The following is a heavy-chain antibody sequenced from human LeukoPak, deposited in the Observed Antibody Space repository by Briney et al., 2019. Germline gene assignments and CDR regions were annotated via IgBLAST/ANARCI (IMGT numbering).Heavy chain of an antibody. J-gene: IGHJ4*02. V-gene: IGHV3-7*01. CDR1: GFTFDDYA. D-gene: IGHD3-10*01. CDR3: VRDGVVRGVIQY. CDR2: IKEDGTEQ. Sequence: GGSLRLSCAASGFTFDDYAMHWVRQAPGKGPGWVANIKEDGTEQHYVDSVRGRFTISRDTAKNSLYLQMNSLRAEDTAVYYCVRDGVVRGVIQYWGQGTLVTVSS.